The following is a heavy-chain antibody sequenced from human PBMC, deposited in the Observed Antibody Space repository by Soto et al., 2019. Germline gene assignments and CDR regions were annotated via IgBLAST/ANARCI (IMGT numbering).Heavy chain of an antibody. J-gene: IGHJ4*02. Sequence: QVQSVQSGAEEKKPGASVKVSCKASGYTFTSYAMHWVRQAPGQRLEWMGWINAGNGNTKYSQKFQGRVTITRDTSASTANMELGSLRSEDTAVDYCARDGAADDDWGQGTLVTVSS. CDR3: ARDGAADDD. CDR1: GYTFTSYA. CDR2: INAGNGNT. D-gene: IGHD6-13*01. V-gene: IGHV1-3*05.